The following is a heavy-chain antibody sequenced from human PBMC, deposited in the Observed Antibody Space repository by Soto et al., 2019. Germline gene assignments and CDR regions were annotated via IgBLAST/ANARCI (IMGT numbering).Heavy chain of an antibody. CDR3: ARMYCSGGSCYTLDAFDI. V-gene: IGHV3-33*01. CDR2: IWYDGSNK. J-gene: IGHJ3*02. Sequence: GGSLRLSCAASGFTFSSYGMHWVRQAPGKGLEWVAVIWYDGSNKYYADSVKGRFTISRDNSKNTLYLQMNSLRAEDTAVYYCARMYCSGGSCYTLDAFDIWGQGTMVTVS. CDR1: GFTFSSYG. D-gene: IGHD2-15*01.